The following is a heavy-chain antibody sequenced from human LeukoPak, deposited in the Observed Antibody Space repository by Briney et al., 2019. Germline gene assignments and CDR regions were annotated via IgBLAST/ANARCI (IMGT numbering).Heavy chain of an antibody. V-gene: IGHV3-43*02. Sequence: GGSLRLSCVVSGITFEDYAMHWVRQVPGTGLEWVSLISGDASGTYYADSVKGRFTISRDNSKNSLYLQMNSLRSEDAALYYCVKGDDYGDYWGQGTLVTVSS. J-gene: IGHJ4*02. CDR2: ISGDASGT. CDR3: VKGDDYGDY. CDR1: GITFEDYA.